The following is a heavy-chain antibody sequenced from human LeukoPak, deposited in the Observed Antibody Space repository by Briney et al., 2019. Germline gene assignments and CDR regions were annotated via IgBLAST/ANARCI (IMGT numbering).Heavy chain of an antibody. V-gene: IGHV1-46*01. D-gene: IGHD5-18*01. CDR3: ARADRVYSYEYYFHMDV. Sequence: ASVRVSCKASGYTFTSYYMHWVRQAPGQGLEWMGIINPSGGSTSYAQKFQGRVTLTRDTSTSTVYMELSSLRAEDTAVYYCARADRVYSYEYYFHMDVWGKGNTVTVSS. CDR2: INPSGGST. J-gene: IGHJ6*03. CDR1: GYTFTSYY.